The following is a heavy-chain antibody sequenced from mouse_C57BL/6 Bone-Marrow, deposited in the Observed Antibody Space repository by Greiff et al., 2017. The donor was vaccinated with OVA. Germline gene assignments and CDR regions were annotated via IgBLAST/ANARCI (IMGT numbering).Heavy chain of an antibody. Sequence: QVQLKQPGAELVMPGASVKLSCKASGYTFTSYWMHWVKQRPGQGLEWIGEIDPSDSYTNYNQKFKGKSTLTVDKSSSTAYMQLSSLTSEDSAVYYCARESDYDEAMDDWGQGTSVTVSS. CDR3: ARESDYDEAMDD. J-gene: IGHJ4*01. V-gene: IGHV1-69*01. CDR2: IDPSDSYT. CDR1: GYTFTSYW. D-gene: IGHD2-4*01.